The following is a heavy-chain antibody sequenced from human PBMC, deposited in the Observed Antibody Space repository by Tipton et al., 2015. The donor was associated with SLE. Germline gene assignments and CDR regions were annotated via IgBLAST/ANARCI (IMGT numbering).Heavy chain of an antibody. Sequence: TLSLTCTVSGGSISNSYNYWGWIRQPPGKGLEWIGSVYYTGRTYYNPSLESRVTISVDTSKNQFSLKLTSVTATDTAVYYCARDLGNWFDPWGQGTLVTVSA. V-gene: IGHV4-39*02. CDR3: ARDLGNWFDP. D-gene: IGHD7-27*01. J-gene: IGHJ5*02. CDR2: VYYTGRT. CDR1: GGSISNSYNY.